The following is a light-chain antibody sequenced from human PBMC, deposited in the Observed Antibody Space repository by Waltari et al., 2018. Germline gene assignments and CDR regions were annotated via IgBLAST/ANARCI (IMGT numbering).Light chain of an antibody. V-gene: IGKV1-39*01. CDR1: QSISTS. J-gene: IGKJ4*01. CDR3: QQSYRAPQT. Sequence: DIQVTQSPSSLSASVGDRVTITCRTSQSISTSLNWYQQKPWKPPKLLIFAASALQSVVSSRFSGSGSQTDFTLTIRNLQPEDFATYYCQQSYRAPQTFGGGTKVDMK. CDR2: AAS.